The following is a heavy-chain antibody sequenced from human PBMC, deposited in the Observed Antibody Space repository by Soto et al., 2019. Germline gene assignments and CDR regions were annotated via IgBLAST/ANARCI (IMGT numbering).Heavy chain of an antibody. Sequence: QVLLLQSGSEVKKPGSSVKVSCKASGDAFQSYAIHWVRQAPGQGLEYMGRIIPSYDRTKYAQKFQGRLTVTADMYTSTVYMELSSLRSDDTAVYYCARDPTNDYGDDTFDYGGQGPKVIVSS. CDR2: IIPSYDRT. CDR1: GDAFQSYA. J-gene: IGHJ4*02. V-gene: IGHV1-69*06. CDR3: ARDPTNDYGDDTFDY. D-gene: IGHD4-17*01.